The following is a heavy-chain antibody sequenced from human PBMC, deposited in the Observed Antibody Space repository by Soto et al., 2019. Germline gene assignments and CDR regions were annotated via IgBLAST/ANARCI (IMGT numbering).Heavy chain of an antibody. CDR3: ARIRAMVRGVPDYYYGMDV. Sequence: GASVKVSCKASGYTFTSYAMHWVRQAPGQRLEWMGWINAGNGNTKYSQKFQGRVTITRDTSASTAYMELSSLRSEDTAVYYCARIRAMVRGVPDYYYGMDVWGQGTTVTVSS. J-gene: IGHJ6*02. D-gene: IGHD3-10*01. CDR2: INAGNGNT. V-gene: IGHV1-3*01. CDR1: GYTFTSYA.